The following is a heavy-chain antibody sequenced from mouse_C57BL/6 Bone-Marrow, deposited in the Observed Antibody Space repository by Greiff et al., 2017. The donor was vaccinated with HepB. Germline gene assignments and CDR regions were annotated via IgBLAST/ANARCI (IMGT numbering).Heavy chain of an antibody. J-gene: IGHJ3*01. CDR3: ARGRYDYDQTASFAY. D-gene: IGHD2-4*01. V-gene: IGHV14-3*01. Sequence: EVQLQQSVAELVRPGASVKLSCTASGFNIKNTYMHWVKQRPEQGLEWIGRIDPANGNTKYAPKFQGKATINADTSSHTPYLQLSSLTSEDTAIYYCARGRYDYDQTASFAYWGQGLWSLSLQ. CDR1: GFNIKNTY. CDR2: IDPANGNT.